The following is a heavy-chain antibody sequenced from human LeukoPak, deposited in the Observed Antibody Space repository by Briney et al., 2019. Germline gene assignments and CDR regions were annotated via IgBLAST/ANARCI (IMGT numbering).Heavy chain of an antibody. CDR3: ARDFNHYGEVVSRWFDP. V-gene: IGHV3-48*01. CDR2: MSGSSATT. D-gene: IGHD4-17*01. Sequence: HPGGCLRLSCEASEFTFSSFAMNWVRQAPGKGLEWVSYMSGSSATTYYADSVTGRLTVSRANAKNSLYLQMNSLRAEDTAVYYCARDFNHYGEVVSRWFDPWGQGTLVSVSS. J-gene: IGHJ5*02. CDR1: EFTFSSFA.